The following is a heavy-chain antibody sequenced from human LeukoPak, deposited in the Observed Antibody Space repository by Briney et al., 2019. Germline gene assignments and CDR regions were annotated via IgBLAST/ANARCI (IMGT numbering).Heavy chain of an antibody. J-gene: IGHJ4*02. V-gene: IGHV1-2*02. Sequence: GASVKVSCKASGYTFTGYYMHWVRQAPGQGLEWMGWINPNSGGTNYAQKFQGRVTMTRDTSISTAYMELRSLRSDDTAVYYCARDTSGSGSQDYWGQGTLVTVSS. CDR2: INPNSGGT. CDR1: GYTFTGYY. CDR3: ARDTSGSGSQDY. D-gene: IGHD3-10*01.